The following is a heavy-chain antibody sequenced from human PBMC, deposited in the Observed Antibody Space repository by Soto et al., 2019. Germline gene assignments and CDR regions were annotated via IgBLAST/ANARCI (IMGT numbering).Heavy chain of an antibody. CDR1: GYTFTSYY. V-gene: IGHV1-46*01. Sequence: GASVKVSCKASGYTFTSYYMHWVRQAPGQGLEWMGRINASSGSTSYAQKLQGRVTMTTDTSTSTAYMELRSLRSDDTAVYYCARYDFWSGYLPYWGQGTLVTVSS. D-gene: IGHD3-3*01. CDR3: ARYDFWSGYLPY. CDR2: INASSGST. J-gene: IGHJ4*02.